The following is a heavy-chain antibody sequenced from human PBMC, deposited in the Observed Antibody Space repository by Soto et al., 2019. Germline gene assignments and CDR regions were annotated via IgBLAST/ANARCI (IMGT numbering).Heavy chain of an antibody. CDR1: GFTFSSYG. Sequence: GGSLRISCAASGFTFSSYGMHWVRQAPGKGLEWVAVIWYDGSNKYYADSVKGRFTISRDNSKNTLYLQMNSLRAEDTAVYYCARDQYCSSTSCYATYYYMDVWGKGTTVTVSS. J-gene: IGHJ6*03. CDR2: IWYDGSNK. D-gene: IGHD2-2*01. V-gene: IGHV3-33*01. CDR3: ARDQYCSSTSCYATYYYMDV.